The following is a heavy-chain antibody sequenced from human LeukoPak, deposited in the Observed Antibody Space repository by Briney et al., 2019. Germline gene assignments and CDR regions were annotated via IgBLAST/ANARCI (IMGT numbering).Heavy chain of an antibody. Sequence: PGGSLRLSCAASGFTFSSYSMNWVRQAPGKGLEWVSSISSSSSYIYYADSVKGRFTISRDNAKNALYVQMNSLRAEDTAVYYCARDQGDYYGSGSYYNLYYFDYWGQGTLVTVSS. CDR3: ARDQGDYYGSGSYYNLYYFDY. V-gene: IGHV3-21*01. D-gene: IGHD3-10*01. CDR1: GFTFSSYS. J-gene: IGHJ4*02. CDR2: ISSSSSYI.